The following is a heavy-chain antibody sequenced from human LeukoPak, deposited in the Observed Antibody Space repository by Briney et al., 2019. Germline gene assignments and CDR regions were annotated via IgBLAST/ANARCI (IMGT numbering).Heavy chain of an antibody. CDR2: INPNSGGT. J-gene: IGHJ3*02. CDR3: ARSFGYFGSGRAAFDI. CDR1: GYTFTSYY. V-gene: IGHV1-2*02. D-gene: IGHD3-3*01. Sequence: ASVKVSCKASGYTFTSYYMHWVRQAPGQGLEWMGWINPNSGGTNYAQKFQGRVTLTRDTSISTAYMELSRLRSDDSALYYCARSFGYFGSGRAAFDIWGQGTMVPVSS.